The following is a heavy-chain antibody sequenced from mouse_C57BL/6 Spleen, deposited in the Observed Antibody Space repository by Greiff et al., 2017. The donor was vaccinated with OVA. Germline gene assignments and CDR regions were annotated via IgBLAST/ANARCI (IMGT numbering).Heavy chain of an antibody. CDR3: ARIASNWDREYYFDY. D-gene: IGHD4-1*01. CDR1: GFSLSTFGMG. CDR2: IWWDDDK. V-gene: IGHV8-8*01. J-gene: IGHJ2*01. Sequence: QVTLKVSGPGILQPSQTLCLTCSFSGFSLSTFGMGVGWIRQPSGKGLEWLAHIWWDDDKYYNPALKSRLTISKDTSQNQVFLKIANVDTADTATYYCARIASNWDREYYFDYWGQGTTLTVSS.